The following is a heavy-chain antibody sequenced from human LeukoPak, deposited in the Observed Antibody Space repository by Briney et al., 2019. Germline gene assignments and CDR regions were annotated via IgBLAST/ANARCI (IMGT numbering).Heavy chain of an antibody. J-gene: IGHJ1*01. Sequence: GGSLRLSCAASGFTFTTYWMNWVRQAPGKGLEWVATIKEDGSETYYVDFVKGRFTISRDNAKKSLHLQMNSLRAADTAGYYSSGGSGWTSEFWGQGTLVTVSS. D-gene: IGHD6-19*01. CDR2: IKEDGSET. CDR1: GFTFTTYW. V-gene: IGHV3-7*04. CDR3: SGGSGWTSEF.